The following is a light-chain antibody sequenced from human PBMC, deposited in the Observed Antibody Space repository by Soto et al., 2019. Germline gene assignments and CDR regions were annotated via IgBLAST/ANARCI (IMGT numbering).Light chain of an antibody. CDR3: QQYYSPPHT. Sequence: DFVMTQSPDSLAVSLGERATINCKSSQNVLYNSNSKNYLAWYQQKPGQPPKLLFYWASTRESGVPDRFSASVSGTDFTLNISSLQADDVAVYYCQQYYSPPHTFGQGTKLEIK. CDR2: WAS. V-gene: IGKV4-1*01. CDR1: QNVLYNSNSKNY. J-gene: IGKJ2*01.